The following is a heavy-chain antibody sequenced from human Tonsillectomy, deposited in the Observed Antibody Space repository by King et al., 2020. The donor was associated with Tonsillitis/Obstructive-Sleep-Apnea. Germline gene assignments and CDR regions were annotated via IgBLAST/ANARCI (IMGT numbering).Heavy chain of an antibody. CDR2: IYYSGST. V-gene: IGHV4-59*01. Sequence: QLQESGPGLVKPSETLSLTCTVSGGSISSYYWSWIRQPPGKGLEWIGYIYYSGSTNYNPPLKSRVTISVDTSKNQFSLKLSSVTAADTAVYYCARSGDYDFWSGYYTGLWWGTLDYWGQGTLVTVSS. J-gene: IGHJ4*02. D-gene: IGHD3-3*01. CDR1: GGSISSYY. CDR3: ARSGDYDFWSGYYTGLWWGTLDY.